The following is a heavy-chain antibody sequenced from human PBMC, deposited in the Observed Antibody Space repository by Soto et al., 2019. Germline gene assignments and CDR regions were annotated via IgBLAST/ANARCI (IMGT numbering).Heavy chain of an antibody. Sequence: SVKVSCKASGGTFSSYAISWVRQAPGQGLEWMGGIIPIFGTANYAQKFQGRVTITADESASTAYMELSSLRSEDTAVYYCARSRYYYDSSGFDYWGQGTLVTVSS. J-gene: IGHJ4*02. V-gene: IGHV1-69*13. CDR3: ARSRYYYDSSGFDY. D-gene: IGHD3-22*01. CDR1: GGTFSSYA. CDR2: IIPIFGTA.